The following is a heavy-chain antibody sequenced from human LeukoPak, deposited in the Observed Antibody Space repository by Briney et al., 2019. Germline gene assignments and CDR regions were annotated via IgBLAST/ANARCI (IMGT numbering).Heavy chain of an antibody. CDR3: ARGGYDILTGYDYYGMDV. CDR1: GFTFSNYA. V-gene: IGHV3-11*01. D-gene: IGHD3-9*01. Sequence: PGGSLRLSCVGSGFTFSNYAMSWIRQAPGKGLEWVSYISSSGSTIYYADSVKGRFTISRDNAKNSLYLQMNSLRAEDTAVYYCARGGYDILTGYDYYGMDVWGQGTTVTVSS. CDR2: ISSSGSTI. J-gene: IGHJ6*02.